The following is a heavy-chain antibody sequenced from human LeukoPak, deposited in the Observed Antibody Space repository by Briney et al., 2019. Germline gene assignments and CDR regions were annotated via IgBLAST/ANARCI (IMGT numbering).Heavy chain of an antibody. V-gene: IGHV1-69*04. CDR1: GGTFSSYT. J-gene: IGHJ4*02. CDR2: IIPILGIA. D-gene: IGHD6-13*01. Sequence: SVKVSCKASGGTFSSYTISWVRQAPGQGLEWMGRIIPILGIANYAQKFQGRVTITADKSTSTAYMELSSLRSEDTAVYCCARDGYPGYFDYWGQGTLVTVSS. CDR3: ARDGYPGYFDY.